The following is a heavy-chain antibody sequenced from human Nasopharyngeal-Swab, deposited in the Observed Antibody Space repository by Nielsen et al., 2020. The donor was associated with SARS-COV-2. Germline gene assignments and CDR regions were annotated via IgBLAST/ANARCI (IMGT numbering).Heavy chain of an antibody. J-gene: IGHJ6*03. CDR2: ISTTGSAI. CDR3: VRGGYYFMDV. V-gene: IGHV3-48*03. Sequence: VRQAPGKGPEWLSYISTTGSAIYYADSVRGRFTISRDNTKNSPYLQMNSLRAEDTAVYYCVRGGYYFMDVWGKGTRVTVSS. D-gene: IGHD1-26*01.